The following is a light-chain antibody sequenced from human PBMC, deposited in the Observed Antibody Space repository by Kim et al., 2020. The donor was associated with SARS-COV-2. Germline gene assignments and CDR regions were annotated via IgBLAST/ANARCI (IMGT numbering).Light chain of an antibody. CDR2: DVS. Sequence: GQSITISCTGTSSDVGGYNYVSWYQQHPGKAPKLMIYDVSNRPSGVSNRFSGSESGNTASLTISGLQADDEADYYCSSYTTSSTLVFGGGTQLTVL. J-gene: IGLJ2*01. CDR3: SSYTTSSTLV. V-gene: IGLV2-14*03. CDR1: SSDVGGYNY.